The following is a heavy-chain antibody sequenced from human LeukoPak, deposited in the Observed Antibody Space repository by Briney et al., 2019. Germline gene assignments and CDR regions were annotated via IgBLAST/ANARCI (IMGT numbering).Heavy chain of an antibody. V-gene: IGHV1-18*04. CDR1: RYTFTSYG. D-gene: IGHD3-16*02. Sequence: ASVTVSYKASRYTFTSYGISWVRQAPGQGLEWIGWISAYNGNTNYAQKLQGRVTMTTDTSTSTAYMELRSLRSDDTAVYYCARSSVWGSYRYPDYWGQGTLVTVSS. CDR3: ARSSVWGSYRYPDY. J-gene: IGHJ4*02. CDR2: ISAYNGNT.